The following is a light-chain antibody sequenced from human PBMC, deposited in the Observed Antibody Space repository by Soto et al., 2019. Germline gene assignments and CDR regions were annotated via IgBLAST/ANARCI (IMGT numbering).Light chain of an antibody. CDR1: QTISSW. CDR2: KAS. J-gene: IGKJ4*01. V-gene: IGKV1-5*03. CDR3: QQYKSNPLT. Sequence: DIQMTQSPSTLSASVGDRVTITCRASQTISSWLAWYQQKPGKAPKLLIYKASSLESGVPSRFSGSGSGTEFTLTISSLQTDDFATYYCQQYKSNPLTFGGGTKVEIK.